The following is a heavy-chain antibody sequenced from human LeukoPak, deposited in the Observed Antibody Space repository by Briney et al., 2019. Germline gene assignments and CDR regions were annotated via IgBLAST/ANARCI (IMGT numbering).Heavy chain of an antibody. CDR3: VRLRRGYSYGVDY. CDR1: SGSVSGRTYY. V-gene: IGHV4-39*01. J-gene: IGHJ4*01. CDR2: LHSSGST. Sequence: PSETLSLTCTVSSGSVSGRTYYWTWIRQPTGKGLEWIGSLHSSGSTYYNPSLKSRVTMSLDTSLNQSSLKLTSVTATDTAVYYCVRLRRGYSYGVDYWGQGTLVTVSS. D-gene: IGHD5-18*01.